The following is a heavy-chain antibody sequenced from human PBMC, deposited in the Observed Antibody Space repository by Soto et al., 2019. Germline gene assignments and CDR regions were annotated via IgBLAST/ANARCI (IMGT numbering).Heavy chain of an antibody. CDR1: GYTFTSYG. Sequence: ASSKVSCKASGYTFTSYGISWVRQSPGQGLEWMGWISAYNGNTNYAQKLQGRVTMTTDTSTSTAYMELRSLRSDDTAVYYCAREVSASIAAAGTWLDPWGQGTLVHVSS. D-gene: IGHD6-13*01. V-gene: IGHV1-18*01. CDR2: ISAYNGNT. CDR3: AREVSASIAAAGTWLDP. J-gene: IGHJ5*02.